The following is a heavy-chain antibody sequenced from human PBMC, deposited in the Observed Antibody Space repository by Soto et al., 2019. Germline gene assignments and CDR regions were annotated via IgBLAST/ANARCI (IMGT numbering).Heavy chain of an antibody. D-gene: IGHD1-26*01. CDR3: AGASQSGSYFDY. V-gene: IGHV4-30-4*01. Sequence: SKTLSLTCTVSNGTINSADYYWSWIRQAPGKGLEWIGYIYYSGSTYYNPSLKSRVTISVDTSKNQFSLKLSSVTAADTAVYYCAGASQSGSYFDYWGQGTLVTVSS. CDR2: IYYSGST. CDR1: NGTINSADYY. J-gene: IGHJ4*02.